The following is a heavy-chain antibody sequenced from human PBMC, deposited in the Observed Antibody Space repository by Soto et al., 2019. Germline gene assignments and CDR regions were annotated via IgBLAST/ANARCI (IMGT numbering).Heavy chain of an antibody. V-gene: IGHV3-64*01. D-gene: IGHD4-17*01. CDR1: GSTVSSFA. CDR2: ISSDGGST. CDR3: ARGLLTTETTGWFAP. Sequence: GGSLRLSCAASGSTVSSFAMHWVRQAPGKGLEYVSGISSDGGSTSYAKSVKGRFTISRDNGKNMLYLQMGSLRPEDMAVYYCARGLLTTETTGWFAPWGQGTLVTVSS. J-gene: IGHJ5*02.